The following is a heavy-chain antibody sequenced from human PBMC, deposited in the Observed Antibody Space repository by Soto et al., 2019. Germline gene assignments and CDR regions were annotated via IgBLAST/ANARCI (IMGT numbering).Heavy chain of an antibody. V-gene: IGHV3-23*01. Sequence: EVQLLESGGGLVQPGGSLRLSCAASGFTFSSYAMSWVRQAPGKGLEWVSAISGSGGSTYYADSVKGRFTISRDNSKNTQYLQMNSLRAEETAVYYCAKVELRAQRYPTMDVWGKGTTVTVSS. J-gene: IGHJ6*03. D-gene: IGHD3-10*01. CDR3: AKVELRAQRYPTMDV. CDR2: ISGSGGST. CDR1: GFTFSSYA.